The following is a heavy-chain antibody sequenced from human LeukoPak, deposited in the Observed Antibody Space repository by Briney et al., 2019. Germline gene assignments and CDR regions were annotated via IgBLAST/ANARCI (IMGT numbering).Heavy chain of an antibody. D-gene: IGHD6-13*01. CDR3: AKGELKPRGYSSSWYYFDY. Sequence: SGGSLRLSCAASGFTFSSYAMSWVRQAPGKGLEWVSAISGSGGSTYYADSVKGQFTISRDNSKNTLYLQMNSLRAEDTAVYYCAKGELKPRGYSSSWYYFDYWGQGTLVTVSS. J-gene: IGHJ4*02. CDR1: GFTFSSYA. V-gene: IGHV3-23*01. CDR2: ISGSGGST.